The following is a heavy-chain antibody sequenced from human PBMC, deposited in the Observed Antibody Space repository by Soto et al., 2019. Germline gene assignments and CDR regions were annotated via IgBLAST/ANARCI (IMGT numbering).Heavy chain of an antibody. CDR1: GGSISGYY. J-gene: IGHJ5*02. CDR2: VYYSVST. CDR3: AMTVTTLDTWFDP. D-gene: IGHD4-4*01. Sequence: QVQLQESGPGLVKPSETLSLTCTVSGGSISGYYWSWIRQSPEKGLEWIGHVYYSVSTKYNPSPKSRVTIAVDTSKNQFTLIRRSVTAADTAVYYWAMTVTTLDTWFDPWGQGILVTVSS. V-gene: IGHV4-59*08.